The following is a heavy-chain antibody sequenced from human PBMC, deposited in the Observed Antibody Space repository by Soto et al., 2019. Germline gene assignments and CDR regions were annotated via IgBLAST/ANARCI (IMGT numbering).Heavy chain of an antibody. D-gene: IGHD3-3*01. CDR2: ISFDGSNQ. Sequence: PGGSLRLSCAGSGFTFSGFGLHWVRQAPGKGLEWVAVISFDGSNQYFADSVRGRFSISRDNSKNTLYLQMNSLRTEDTAVYYCAKAPSPWYYDFWSGQKPDYYYMDVWGKGTTVTVSS. CDR3: AKAPSPWYYDFWSGQKPDYYYMDV. CDR1: GFTFSGFG. V-gene: IGHV3-30*18. J-gene: IGHJ6*03.